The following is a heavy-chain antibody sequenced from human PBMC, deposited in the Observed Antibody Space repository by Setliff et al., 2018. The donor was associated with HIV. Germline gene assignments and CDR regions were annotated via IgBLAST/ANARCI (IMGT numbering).Heavy chain of an antibody. CDR3: ATRPPGVHGFSI. CDR1: GGSFNILG. D-gene: IGHD3-10*01. V-gene: IGHV1-69*06. J-gene: IGHJ3*02. Sequence: RASVKVSCKASGGSFNILGFTWVRQAPGQGLEWVGGIIPVVDAPIYAQRFQGRVVITADKSTGTAYMQLSSLKFEDTAVYYCATRPPGVHGFSIWGQGTMVTVSS. CDR2: IIPVVDAP.